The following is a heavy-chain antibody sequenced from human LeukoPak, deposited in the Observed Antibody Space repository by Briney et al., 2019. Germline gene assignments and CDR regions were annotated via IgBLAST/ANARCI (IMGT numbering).Heavy chain of an antibody. CDR3: ARELSGSYDY. CDR2: MNPNSGNT. V-gene: IGHV1-8*01. CDR1: GYTFTSYD. D-gene: IGHD1-26*01. Sequence: GASVTVSCMASGYTFTSYDINWVRQATAQGLEWMGWMNPNSGNTGYAQKFQGRVTMTRNTSISTAYMELSSLRSEDTAVYYCARELSGSYDYWGQGTLVTVSS. J-gene: IGHJ4*02.